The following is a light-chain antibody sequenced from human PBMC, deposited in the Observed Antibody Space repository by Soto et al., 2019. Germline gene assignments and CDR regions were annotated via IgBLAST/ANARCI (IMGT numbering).Light chain of an antibody. Sequence: EIVLTQSPGTLSLSPGERATLSCSASKSVRRSYLAGYQKKPGQAPRLLIYGASSRATGIPERFSGSGSGTNCTRTISRLEPEDFAVYYCQQYGSSPGTFGQGTTVEIK. CDR3: QQYGSSPGT. V-gene: IGKV3-20*01. J-gene: IGKJ1*01. CDR2: GAS. CDR1: KSVRRSY.